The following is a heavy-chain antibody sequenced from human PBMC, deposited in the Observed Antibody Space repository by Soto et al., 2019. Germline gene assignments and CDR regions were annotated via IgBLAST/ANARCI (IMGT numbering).Heavy chain of an antibody. V-gene: IGHV3-23*01. J-gene: IGHJ5*02. Sequence: EVELLESGGGLAQPGGSLRLSCVASGFTFSRYGMNWVRQAPGKGLEWVSDITASGTTTHYADSVKGRFTISRDQSKNTVYEQMNRLTAEDTAVYYCAKEVYTNFSPVDHWGQGTLVAVSS. CDR3: AKEVYTNFSPVDH. CDR1: GFTFSRYG. CDR2: ITASGTTT. D-gene: IGHD1-1*01.